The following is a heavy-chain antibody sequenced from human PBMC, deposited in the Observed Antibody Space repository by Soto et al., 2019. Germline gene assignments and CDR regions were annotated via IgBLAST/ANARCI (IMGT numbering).Heavy chain of an antibody. J-gene: IGHJ6*02. V-gene: IGHV3-48*03. CDR3: AKAQGIDDFWSLGHYYTMDV. CDR2: ISSSGSTI. D-gene: IGHD3-3*01. Sequence: EVQLVESGGGLVQPGGSLRLSCAGSGFTFSSYEMHWVRQAPGKGLEWISYISSSGSTIYYADSVKGRFTISRDNARNSLYLQMNSLRAEDSAVYFCAKAQGIDDFWSLGHYYTMDVWGQGTTVTVSS. CDR1: GFTFSSYE.